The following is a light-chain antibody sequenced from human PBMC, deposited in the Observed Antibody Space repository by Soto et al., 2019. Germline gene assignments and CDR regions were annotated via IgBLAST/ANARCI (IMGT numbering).Light chain of an antibody. V-gene: IGLV1-44*01. Sequence: QSVLTQPPSASGTPGQRVIISCSGSKSNIGDNPVNWFQQFPGTAPKLLIFSNDERPSGVPERFSGSKSGASASLAISGLQSDDEADYSCATWDDSLNGLVFGGGTKLTVL. CDR3: ATWDDSLNGLV. CDR1: KSNIGDNP. J-gene: IGLJ3*02. CDR2: SND.